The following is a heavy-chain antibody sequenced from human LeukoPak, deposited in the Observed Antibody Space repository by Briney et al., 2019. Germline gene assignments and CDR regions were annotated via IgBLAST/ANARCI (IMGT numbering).Heavy chain of an antibody. CDR3: ARVRQTYYYDSSGHPRRYFDL. D-gene: IGHD3-22*01. J-gene: IGHJ2*01. Sequence: SETLSLTCTVSGGSISSYYWSWIRQPPGKGLEWVGYIYYSGSTNYNPSLKSRVTISVDTSKNQFSLKLSSVTAADTAVYYCARVRQTYYYDSSGHPRRYFDLWGRGTLVTVSS. V-gene: IGHV4-59*01. CDR1: GGSISSYY. CDR2: IYYSGST.